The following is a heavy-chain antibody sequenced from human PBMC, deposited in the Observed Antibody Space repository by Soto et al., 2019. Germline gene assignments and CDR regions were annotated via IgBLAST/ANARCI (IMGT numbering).Heavy chain of an antibody. CDR2: IYYSGST. V-gene: IGHV4-39*01. CDR1: CGSISSSCYY. CDR3: ARHRARNWFDP. D-gene: IGHD6-6*01. J-gene: IGHJ5*02. Sequence: SETLSLTCIVSCGSISSSCYYWGWIRQPPGKGLEWIGRIYYSGSTYYNPSLKSRVTISVDTSKNQFSLKLSSVTAADTAVFYCARHRARNWFDPWGQGTLVTVSS.